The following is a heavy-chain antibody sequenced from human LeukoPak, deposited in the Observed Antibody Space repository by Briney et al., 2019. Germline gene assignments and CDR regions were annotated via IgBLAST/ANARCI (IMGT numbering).Heavy chain of an antibody. J-gene: IGHJ4*02. V-gene: IGHV3-30-3*01. CDR2: ISYDGSNK. Sequence: GGSLRLPCEASGFTFSSYAMHWVRQAPGKGLEWVAVISYDGSNKYYADSVKGRFTISRDNSKNTLYLQMNSLRAEDTAVYYCARDLATVTTSYFDYWGQGTLVTVSS. D-gene: IGHD4-17*01. CDR1: GFTFSSYA. CDR3: ARDLATVTTSYFDY.